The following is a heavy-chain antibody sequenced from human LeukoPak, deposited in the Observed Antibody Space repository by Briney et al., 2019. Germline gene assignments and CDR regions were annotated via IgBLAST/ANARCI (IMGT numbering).Heavy chain of an antibody. J-gene: IGHJ4*02. V-gene: IGHV3-23*01. CDR2: ISGSGGST. CDR1: GFTFSSYA. D-gene: IGHD3-22*01. CDR3: AKSAYYDSSGFYREYYFDY. Sequence: GGSLRLSCAASGFTFSSYAMSWVRQAPGKGLEWVSTISGSGGSTYYADSVKGRFTISRDNSKNTLHLQMNSLRAEDTAVYYCAKSAYYDSSGFYREYYFDYWGQGTLVTVSS.